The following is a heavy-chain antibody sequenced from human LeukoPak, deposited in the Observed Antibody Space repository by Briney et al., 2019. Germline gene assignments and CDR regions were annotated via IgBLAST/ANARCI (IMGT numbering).Heavy chain of an antibody. Sequence: GTSVKASCKASGFTFTSSAVQWVRQARGQRLEWIGWIVVGSGNTNYAQKFQERVTITRDMSTSTAYMELSSLRSEDTAVYYCAAHRSSTSWPPQFDYWGQGTLVTVPS. J-gene: IGHJ4*02. D-gene: IGHD2-2*01. CDR2: IVVGSGNT. CDR1: GFTFTSSA. V-gene: IGHV1-58*01. CDR3: AAHRSSTSWPPQFDY.